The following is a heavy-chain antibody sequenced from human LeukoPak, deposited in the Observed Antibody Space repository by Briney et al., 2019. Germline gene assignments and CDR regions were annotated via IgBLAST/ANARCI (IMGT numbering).Heavy chain of an antibody. CDR1: GFTFSSYS. CDR2: ISSSSSYI. CDR3: ARGRRYCSSTSCYTVDY. J-gene: IGHJ4*02. Sequence: RGSLRLSCAASGFTFSSYSMNWVRQAPGKGLEWVSSISSSSSYIYYADSVKGRFTISRDNAKNSLYLQMNSLRAEDTAVYYCARGRRYCSSTSCYTVDYWGQGTLVTVSS. V-gene: IGHV3-21*01. D-gene: IGHD2-2*02.